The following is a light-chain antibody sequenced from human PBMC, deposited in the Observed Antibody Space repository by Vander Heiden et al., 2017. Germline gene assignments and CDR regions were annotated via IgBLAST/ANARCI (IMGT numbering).Light chain of an antibody. V-gene: IGKV3-20*01. CDR2: GAS. J-gene: IGKJ1*01. CDR1: QSVSSSY. CDR3: QQYGSSLWR. Sequence: EIVLTQSPGTLSLSPGESATLSCRASQSVSSSYLAWYQQKPGQAPRLLIYGASSRATGIPDRFSGSGSGTDFTLTISRLEPEDFAVYYCQQYGSSLWRFGQGTKVEIK.